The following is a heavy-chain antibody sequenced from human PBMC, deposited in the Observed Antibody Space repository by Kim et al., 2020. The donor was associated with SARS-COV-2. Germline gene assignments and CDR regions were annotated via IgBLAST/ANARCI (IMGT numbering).Heavy chain of an antibody. V-gene: IGHV1-2*02. D-gene: IGHD6-13*01. J-gene: IGHJ5*02. CDR3: ARVSVAVAAAGP. Sequence: NYAQKFQGRVTMTRDTSISTAYMELSRLRSDDTAVYYCARVSVAVAAAGPWGQGTLVTVSS.